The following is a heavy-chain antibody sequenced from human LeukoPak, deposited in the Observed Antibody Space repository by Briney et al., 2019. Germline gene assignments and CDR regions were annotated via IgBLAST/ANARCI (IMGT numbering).Heavy chain of an antibody. Sequence: ASVKVSCKASGYTFTSYYMHWVRQAPGQGLEWMGIINPSGGSTSYAQKFQGRVTMTRDMSTSTVYMELSSLRSDDTAVYYCARATRAARHFDYWGQGTLVTVSS. CDR3: ARATRAARHFDY. V-gene: IGHV1-46*01. CDR2: INPSGGST. CDR1: GYTFTSYY. D-gene: IGHD6-6*01. J-gene: IGHJ4*02.